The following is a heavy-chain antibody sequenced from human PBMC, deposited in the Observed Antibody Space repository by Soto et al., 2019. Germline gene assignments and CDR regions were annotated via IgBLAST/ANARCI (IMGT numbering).Heavy chain of an antibody. V-gene: IGHV4-31*03. CDR1: GGSISTVGHY. D-gene: IGHD3-3*01. CDR2: IYHTGST. CDR3: ARRLRYYDFWNDYESPGMDV. J-gene: IGHJ6*02. Sequence: SETLSLTCSVSGGSISTVGHYWTWIRQPPGKGLEWIGSIYHTGSTYYSKSLRSRLTMSVETSKSQFSLRLSSVTAADTAVYYCARRLRYYDFWNDYESPGMDVWGQGNTVT.